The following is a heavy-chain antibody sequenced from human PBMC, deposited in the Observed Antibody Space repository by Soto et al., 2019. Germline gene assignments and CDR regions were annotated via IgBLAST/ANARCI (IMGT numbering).Heavy chain of an antibody. D-gene: IGHD3-3*01. CDR2: FDPEDGET. CDR1: GYTLTELS. V-gene: IGHV1-24*01. CDR3: AIDQPGNSLFGVANDGFDI. Sequence: GASVKVSCKVSGYTLTELSMHWVRQAPGKGLEWMGGFDPEDGETIYAQKLQGRATMTEDTSTDTAYMELSSLRSEDTAVYYCAIDQPGNSLFGVANDGFDIWGQGTMVTVSS. J-gene: IGHJ3*02.